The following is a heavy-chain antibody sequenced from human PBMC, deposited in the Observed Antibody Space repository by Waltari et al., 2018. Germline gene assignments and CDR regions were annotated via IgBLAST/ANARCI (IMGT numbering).Heavy chain of an antibody. CDR3: ASGTGRGSGWYE. J-gene: IGHJ4*02. D-gene: IGHD6-19*01. CDR2: IIPILGIA. Sequence: QVQLVQSGAEVKKPGSSVKVSCKASGGTFSSYTIRWVRQAPGQGLEWMGRIIPILGIANYAQKFQGRVTITADKSTSTAYMELSSLRSEDTAVYYCASGTGRGSGWYEWGQGTLVTVSS. CDR1: GGTFSSYT. V-gene: IGHV1-69*02.